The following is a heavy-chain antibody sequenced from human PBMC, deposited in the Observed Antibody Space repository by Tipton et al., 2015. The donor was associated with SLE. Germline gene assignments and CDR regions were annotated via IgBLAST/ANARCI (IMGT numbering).Heavy chain of an antibody. J-gene: IGHJ3*02. D-gene: IGHD7-27*01. CDR3: ASCLGLARAFDI. CDR1: GGSFSGYY. Sequence: TLSLTCAVYGGSFSGYYWSWIRQPPGKGLEWIGEINHSGSTNYNPSLKSRVTISVDTSKNQFSLKLSSVTAADTAVYYCASCLGLARAFDIWGQGTMVTVSS. CDR2: INHSGST. V-gene: IGHV4-34*01.